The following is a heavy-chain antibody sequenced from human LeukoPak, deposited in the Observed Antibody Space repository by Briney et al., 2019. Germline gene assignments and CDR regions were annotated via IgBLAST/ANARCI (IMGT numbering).Heavy chain of an antibody. D-gene: IGHD3-22*01. CDR2: ISNDGNDK. J-gene: IGHJ3*02. V-gene: IGHV3-30-3*01. CDR1: GFTLGSYA. Sequence: GGSLRLSCAASGFTLGSYAMHWVRQAPGKGLEWVAVISNDGNDKYHADSVKGRFTISRDNPKNTLYLQMNSLRPEDTAAYYCARDEYYAGSGSDAFDIWGQGTMVTVSS. CDR3: ARDEYYAGSGSDAFDI.